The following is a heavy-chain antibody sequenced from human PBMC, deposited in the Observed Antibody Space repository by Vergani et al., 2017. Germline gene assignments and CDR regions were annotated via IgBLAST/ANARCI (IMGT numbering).Heavy chain of an antibody. CDR1: GYTFTSYG. V-gene: IGHV1-18*01. CDR2: ISAYNGNT. D-gene: IGHD3-22*01. J-gene: IGHJ4*02. Sequence: QVQLVQSGAEVKKPGASVKVSCKASGYTFTSYGISWVRQAPGQGLEWMGWISAYNGNTNYAQKLQGRVTMTTDTSTSTAYMELRSLRSDDTAVYYCARDERDYYDSSGYYPFDYWGQGTLVTVSS. CDR3: ARDERDYYDSSGYYPFDY.